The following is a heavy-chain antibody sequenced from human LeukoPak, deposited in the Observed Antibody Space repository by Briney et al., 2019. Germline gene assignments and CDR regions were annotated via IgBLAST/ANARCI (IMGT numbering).Heavy chain of an antibody. Sequence: SVKVSCKASGGTFSRYAISWVRQAPGQGLEWMGGIIPIFGTANYAQKFQGRVTITADESTGTAYMELSSLRSEDTAVYYCARVAVEMATITYYYGMDVWGQGTTVTVSS. V-gene: IGHV1-69*13. D-gene: IGHD5-24*01. J-gene: IGHJ6*02. CDR3: ARVAVEMATITYYYGMDV. CDR1: GGTFSRYA. CDR2: IIPIFGTA.